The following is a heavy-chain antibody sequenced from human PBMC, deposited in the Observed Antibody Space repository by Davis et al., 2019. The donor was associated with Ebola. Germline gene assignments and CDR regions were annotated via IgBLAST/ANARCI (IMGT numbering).Heavy chain of an antibody. CDR1: GFTFSSYA. CDR2: ISYDGSNK. Sequence: GESLKISCAASGFTFSSYAMHWVRQAPGKGLEWVAVISYDGSNKYYADSVKGRFTISRDNSKNTLYLQMNSLRAEDTAVYYCAKLATVSPFDYWGQGTLVTVSS. D-gene: IGHD4-17*01. CDR3: AKLATVSPFDY. J-gene: IGHJ4*02. V-gene: IGHV3-30*18.